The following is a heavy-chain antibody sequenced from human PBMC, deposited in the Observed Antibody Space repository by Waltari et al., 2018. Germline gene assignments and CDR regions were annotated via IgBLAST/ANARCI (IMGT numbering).Heavy chain of an antibody. V-gene: IGHV3-9*01. CDR2: INWNSDSI. CDR1: GFTFDDYA. J-gene: IGHJ3*01. CDR3: LKKNDEVYDRNGLVYDAFDV. Sequence: EVQLVESGGGLVHPGRSLRLSCAASGFTFDDYAMHWFRKAPGKGLEWVAGINWNSDSIGYGDSVKGRFTISRDNARNSLYLQMKSLTTEDTAVYYCLKKNDEVYDRNGLVYDAFDVWGQGTMVTVST. D-gene: IGHD3-22*01.